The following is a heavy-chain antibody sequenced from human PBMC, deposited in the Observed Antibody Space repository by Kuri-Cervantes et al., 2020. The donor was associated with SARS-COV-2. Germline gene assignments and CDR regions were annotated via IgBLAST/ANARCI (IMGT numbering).Heavy chain of an antibody. CDR1: GFTFSSYG. Sequence: GGSLRLSCAVSGFTFSSYGMHWVRQAPGKGLEWVAVISYDGSNKYYADSVKGRFTITRDNSKNTLYLQMNSLRAEDTAVYYCASEDSGSYFRGRGMFDPWGQGTLVTVSS. V-gene: IGHV3-30*03. CDR3: ASEDSGSYFRGRGMFDP. CDR2: ISYDGSNK. J-gene: IGHJ5*02. D-gene: IGHD1-26*01.